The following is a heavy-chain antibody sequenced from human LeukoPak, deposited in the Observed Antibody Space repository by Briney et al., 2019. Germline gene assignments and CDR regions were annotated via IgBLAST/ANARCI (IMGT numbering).Heavy chain of an antibody. CDR3: ARDHCSGGSCYSYYFDY. Sequence: GGSLRLSCAASGFTFSRNAMSWVRQAPGKGLEWVSSISGSVSDTYYADSVKGRFTISRDNSKNTLYLQMNSLRAEDTAVYYCARDHCSGGSCYSYYFDYWGQGTLVTVSS. CDR2: ISGSVSDT. CDR1: GFTFSRNA. J-gene: IGHJ4*02. D-gene: IGHD2-15*01. V-gene: IGHV3-23*01.